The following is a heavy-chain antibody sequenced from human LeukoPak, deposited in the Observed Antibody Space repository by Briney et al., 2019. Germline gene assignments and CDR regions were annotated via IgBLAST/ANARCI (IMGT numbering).Heavy chain of an antibody. CDR3: ASRRVGNNY. CDR2: IKGDGSEK. CDR1: GFTFSTYA. V-gene: IGHV3-7*01. Sequence: GGSLRLSCAASGFTFSTYAMSWVRQAPGKGLEWVASIKGDGSEKTYVDSVKGRFTISRDNAKNSLSLQMNSLRAEDTAVYYCASRRVGNNYWGQGILVTVSS. J-gene: IGHJ4*02. D-gene: IGHD1-26*01.